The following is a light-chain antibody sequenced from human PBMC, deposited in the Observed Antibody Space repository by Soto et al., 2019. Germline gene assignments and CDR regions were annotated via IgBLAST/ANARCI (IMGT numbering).Light chain of an antibody. Sequence: AILLTQSPSSLSASVGDRFTITCRASQGIDSSFAWYQQKPGKAPKLLIYAASTLQSGVPSRFSGSGSGTDFTLTISCLQSEDFATYYCQQYYSYPPWTFGQGTKVDIK. V-gene: IGKV1-8*01. CDR3: QQYYSYPPWT. J-gene: IGKJ1*01. CDR1: QGIDSS. CDR2: AAS.